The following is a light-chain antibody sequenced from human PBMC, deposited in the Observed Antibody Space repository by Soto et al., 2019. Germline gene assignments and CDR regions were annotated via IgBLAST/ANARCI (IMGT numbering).Light chain of an antibody. V-gene: IGKV1-5*01. J-gene: IGKJ1*01. CDR3: QQYNSYWT. CDR2: DAS. Sequence: SPTTLSVSYSTSVTIPCRASQSISSWLAWYQQKPGKAPKLLIYDASSLESGVPSRFSGRGSGTEFTLTISRLQTDDFATYYCQQYNSYWTFGQGTKVDIK. CDR1: QSISSW.